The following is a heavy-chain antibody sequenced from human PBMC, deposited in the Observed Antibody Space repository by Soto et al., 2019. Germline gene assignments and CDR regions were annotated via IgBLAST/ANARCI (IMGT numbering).Heavy chain of an antibody. CDR2: MNPNSGNT. D-gene: IGHD6-6*01. Sequence: QVQLVQSGAEVKKPGASVKVSCKASGYTFTSYDINWVRQATGQGLEWMGWMNPNSGNTGYAQKFQGRVTMTRNTSITTAYMELSSLRSEDTAVYYCVIQSSSSWVGSFDYWGQGTLVTVSS. V-gene: IGHV1-8*01. CDR1: GYTFTSYD. J-gene: IGHJ4*02. CDR3: VIQSSSSWVGSFDY.